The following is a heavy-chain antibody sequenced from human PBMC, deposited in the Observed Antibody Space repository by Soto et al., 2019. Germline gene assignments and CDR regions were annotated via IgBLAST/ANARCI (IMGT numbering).Heavy chain of an antibody. CDR1: GFSLSSTRMA. J-gene: IGHJ4*02. CDR3: AHIVVAGLGYYFDY. D-gene: IGHD6-19*01. V-gene: IGHV2-5*02. CDR2: IYWDDEK. Sequence: QITLKESGPTLVKPTQTLTLTCTFSGFSLSSTRMAVGWIRQPPGKALEWLALIYWDDEKRYSPFLKSRLTITKDTSKNQVVLTMSNMYPVDTARYYCAHIVVAGLGYYFDYWGQGTLVTVSS.